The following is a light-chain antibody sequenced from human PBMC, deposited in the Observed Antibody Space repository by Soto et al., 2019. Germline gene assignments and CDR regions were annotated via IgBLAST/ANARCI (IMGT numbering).Light chain of an antibody. CDR3: AAWDDSLNGRL. J-gene: IGLJ3*02. CDR2: SNN. V-gene: IGLV1-44*01. CDR1: SSNIGNNN. Sequence: QSVLTQPPSVSGTPGQRVSISCSGTSSNIGNNNVNWYQQFPGTAPKLLIYSNNQRPSGVPDRFSGSRSGTSASLAIGGLQSEDEADYYCAAWDDSLNGRLFGGGTKVTVL.